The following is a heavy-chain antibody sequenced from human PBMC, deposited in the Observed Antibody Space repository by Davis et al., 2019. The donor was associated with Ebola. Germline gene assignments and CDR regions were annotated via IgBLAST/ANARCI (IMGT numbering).Heavy chain of an antibody. D-gene: IGHD3-22*01. V-gene: IGHV1-8*01. CDR1: GYTFTSYD. J-gene: IGHJ4*02. Sequence: VSCKASGYTFTSYDINWVRQATGQGLEWMGWMNPNSGNTGYAQKFQGRVTMTRNTSISTAYMELSSLRSEDTAVYYCARRGYYYDSSGYYRYFDYWGQGTLVTVSS. CDR3: ARRGYYYDSSGYYRYFDY. CDR2: MNPNSGNT.